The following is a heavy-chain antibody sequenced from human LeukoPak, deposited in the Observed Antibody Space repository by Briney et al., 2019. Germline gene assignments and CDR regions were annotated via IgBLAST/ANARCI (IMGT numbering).Heavy chain of an antibody. D-gene: IGHD5-24*01. CDR3: AKDMWGDGYKFDS. CDR1: GFTFGTYG. J-gene: IGHJ4*02. CDR2: ISASGGST. Sequence: GGSLRLSCAASGFTFGTYGMSWVRQAPGKGLEWVSGISASGGSTFYADSVKGRFTISRVNSKNMLYLQMNNVRAEDTALYYCAKDMWGDGYKFDSWGQGTPVTVSS. V-gene: IGHV3-23*01.